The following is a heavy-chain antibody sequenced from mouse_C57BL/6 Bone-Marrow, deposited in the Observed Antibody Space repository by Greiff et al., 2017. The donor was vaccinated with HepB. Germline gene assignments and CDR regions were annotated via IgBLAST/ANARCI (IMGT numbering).Heavy chain of an antibody. CDR3: TITTVVATWYFDV. V-gene: IGHV14-4*01. J-gene: IGHJ1*03. CDR1: GFNIKDDY. Sequence: EVQLQQSGAELVRPGASVKLSCTASGFNIKDDYMHWVKQRPEQGLEWIGWIDPENGDTEYASKFQGKATITADTSSNTAYLQLSSLTSEDTAVYYCTITTVVATWYFDVWGTGTTVTVSS. CDR2: IDPENGDT. D-gene: IGHD1-1*01.